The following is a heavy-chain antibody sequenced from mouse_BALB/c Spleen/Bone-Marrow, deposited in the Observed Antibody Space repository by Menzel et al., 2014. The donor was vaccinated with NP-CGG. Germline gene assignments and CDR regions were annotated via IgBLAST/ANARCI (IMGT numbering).Heavy chain of an antibody. V-gene: IGHV1-9*01. J-gene: IGHJ4*01. CDR2: ILPGSGSN. Sequence: QVQLKQSGAELMKPGASVKISCKATGYTFSSYWLEWVKQRPGHGLEWIGEILPGSGSNKYNEKFKGKATFTADTSSNTAYMQLSSLTSEDSAVYYCATARATSYYGMDYWGQGTSVTVSS. D-gene: IGHD3-1*01. CDR1: GYTFSSYW. CDR3: ATARATSYYGMDY.